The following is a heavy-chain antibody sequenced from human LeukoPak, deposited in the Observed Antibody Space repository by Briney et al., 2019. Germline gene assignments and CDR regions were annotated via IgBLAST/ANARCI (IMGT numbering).Heavy chain of an antibody. CDR1: GFAFSNYW. CDR3: LAGYYYYYMDV. Sequence: GGSLRLSCAASGFAFSNYWLRWVRQAPGKGLVWVARINTHGSSTNYADSAKGRFTISRDNAKNTLYLQMTSLSAEDTAVYYALAGYYYYYMDVWGKGTTVTVSS. D-gene: IGHD6-13*01. V-gene: IGHV3-74*01. CDR2: INTHGSST. J-gene: IGHJ6*03.